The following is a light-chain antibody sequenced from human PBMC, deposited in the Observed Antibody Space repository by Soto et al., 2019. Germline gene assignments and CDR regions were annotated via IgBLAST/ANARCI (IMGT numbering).Light chain of an antibody. V-gene: IGKV1-39*01. CDR2: AAS. CDR3: QQSYNTPYT. J-gene: IGKJ2*01. CDR1: QSLSSY. Sequence: DIQMTQSPSSLSASVGDRVTITCRASQSLSSYLNWYQQKPGKAPKLLISAASTLQSEVPSRFSGSGSGTDFTLTISSLQPEDFATYYCQQSYNTPYTFGQGTKLEIK.